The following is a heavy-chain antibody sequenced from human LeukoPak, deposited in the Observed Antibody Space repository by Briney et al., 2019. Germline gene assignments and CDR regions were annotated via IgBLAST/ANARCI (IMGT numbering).Heavy chain of an antibody. Sequence: GGSLRLSCAASGFTFSSYSMSWVRQAPGKGLEWVSSISSSSYIYYADSVKGRFTISRDNAKNSLYLQMNSLRAEDTAVYYCAKIQGAYWGQGTLVTVSS. V-gene: IGHV3-21*01. CDR3: AKIQGAY. CDR2: ISSSSYI. D-gene: IGHD3-16*01. J-gene: IGHJ4*02. CDR1: GFTFSSYS.